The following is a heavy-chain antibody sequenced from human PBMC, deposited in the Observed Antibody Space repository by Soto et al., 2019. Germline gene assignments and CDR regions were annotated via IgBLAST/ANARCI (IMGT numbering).Heavy chain of an antibody. CDR2: IYWNDDK. J-gene: IGHJ6*02. Sequence: AFVLKRESTTQALGLTCSSSGLSHNNKRMGVSWTRQPPGKALEWLALIYWNDDKRYSPSLKSRLTITKDTSKNQVVLTMTNMDPVDTATYYCAHLSAYDFWSGPSAMDVCGQGTTVTVSS. CDR3: AHLSAYDFWSGPSAMDV. D-gene: IGHD3-3*01. CDR1: GLSHNNKRMG. V-gene: IGHV2-5*01.